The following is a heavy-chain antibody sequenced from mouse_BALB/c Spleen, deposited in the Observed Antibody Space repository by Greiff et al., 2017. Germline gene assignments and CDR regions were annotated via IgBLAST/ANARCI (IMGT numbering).Heavy chain of an antibody. CDR3: TRSGNGYWYFDV. CDR1: GYTFTSYW. D-gene: IGHD3-2*02. V-gene: IGHV1-5*01. Sequence: VQLQQSGTVLARPGASVKMSCKASGYTFTSYWMHWVKQRPGQGLEWIGAIYPGNSDTSYNQKFKGKAKLTAVTSTSTAYMELSSLTNEDSAVYYCTRSGNGYWYFDVWGAGTTVTVSS. CDR2: IYPGNSDT. J-gene: IGHJ1*01.